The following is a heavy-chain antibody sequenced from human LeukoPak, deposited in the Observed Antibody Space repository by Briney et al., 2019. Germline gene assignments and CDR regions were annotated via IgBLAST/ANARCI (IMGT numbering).Heavy chain of an antibody. CDR2: ISAYNGNT. Sequence: GASVKVSCKASGYTFTSYGISWVRQAPGQGLEWMGWISAYNGNTNYAQKLQGRVTMTTDTSTSTAYMELRSLRPDDTAVYYCARDYIPRDYYYGMDVWGQGTTVTVSS. D-gene: IGHD2-2*02. J-gene: IGHJ6*02. CDR1: GYTFTSYG. V-gene: IGHV1-18*01. CDR3: ARDYIPRDYYYGMDV.